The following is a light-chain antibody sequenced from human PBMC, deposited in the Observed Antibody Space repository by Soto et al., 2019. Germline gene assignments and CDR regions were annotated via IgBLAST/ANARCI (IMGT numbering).Light chain of an antibody. V-gene: IGKV3-15*01. J-gene: IGKJ4*01. Sequence: EVVMAPSPATLSVSPGEGAPLSCRARQSVTSTLAWYQQKPGQAPRLLIYGASTRATGIPARFSGSVSGTEFTLTISGLQSEDFAVYYCQQYNNWPLTFGGGTEVEIK. CDR1: QSVTST. CDR3: QQYNNWPLT. CDR2: GAS.